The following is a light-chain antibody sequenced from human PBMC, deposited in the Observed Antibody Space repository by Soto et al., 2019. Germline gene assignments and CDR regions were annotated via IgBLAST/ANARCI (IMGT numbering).Light chain of an antibody. V-gene: IGLV2-14*03. CDR1: NSDVGSYSY. Sequence: QSALTQPPSVSGSPGQSITISCTGTNSDVGSYSYVSWYQQHPGKAPKLMIYDVSNRPSGVSNRFSGSKSGNTASLTISGLQAEDEADYYCCSYTSSSTLVFGTGTKLTVL. J-gene: IGLJ1*01. CDR2: DVS. CDR3: CSYTSSSTLV.